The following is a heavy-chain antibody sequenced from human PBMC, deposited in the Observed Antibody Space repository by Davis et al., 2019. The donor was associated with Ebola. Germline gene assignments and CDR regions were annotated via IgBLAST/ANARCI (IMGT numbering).Heavy chain of an antibody. Sequence: GSLRLSCAVHGGSFSGYYWGWFRQPPGKGLEWIGSIYYTGGTSYNPSLKSRVTISVDTSKNQFSLKLSSVTAADTAVYYCARENGGVDYWGQGTLVTVSS. CDR2: IYYTGGT. J-gene: IGHJ4*02. CDR1: GGSFSGYY. CDR3: ARENGGVDY. V-gene: IGHV4-34*01. D-gene: IGHD3-10*01.